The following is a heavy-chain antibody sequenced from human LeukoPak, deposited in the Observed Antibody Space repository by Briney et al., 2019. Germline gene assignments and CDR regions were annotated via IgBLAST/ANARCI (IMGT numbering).Heavy chain of an antibody. CDR1: GGSISSSRFY. CDR2: IYYSGTT. D-gene: IGHD6-19*01. J-gene: IGHJ4*02. Sequence: SETLSLTCTVSGGSISSSRFYGGWIRQPPGKGMEWIGSIYYSGTTYYNKSLKSRVTISVDTSKNQFSLKLSSVTAADTAVYYCARVGSGGWVFDYWGQGTLVTVSS. V-gene: IGHV4-39*07. CDR3: ARVGSGGWVFDY.